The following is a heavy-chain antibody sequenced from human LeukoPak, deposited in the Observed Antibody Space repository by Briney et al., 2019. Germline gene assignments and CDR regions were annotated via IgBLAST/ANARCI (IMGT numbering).Heavy chain of an antibody. Sequence: GGSLRFSCAASGFTFSSYWMHWVRQAPGKGLVWVSRINSDGSSTSYADSVKGRFTISRDNAKNTLYLQMNSLRAEGTAVYYCARAGRTGPMIGYWGQGTLVTVSS. CDR2: INSDGSST. J-gene: IGHJ4*02. V-gene: IGHV3-74*01. D-gene: IGHD3-22*01. CDR3: ARAGRTGPMIGY. CDR1: GFTFSSYW.